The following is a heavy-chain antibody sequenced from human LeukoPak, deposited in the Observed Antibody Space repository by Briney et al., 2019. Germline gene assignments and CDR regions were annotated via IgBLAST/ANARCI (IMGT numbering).Heavy chain of an antibody. D-gene: IGHD3-10*01. Sequence: GESLKISCKGPEYIFSNYWIGWVRQMPGKGLEWMGSVYTGDSDTRYSPSLQGLVTISVDKSISTAYLQWSSLKASDTAMYYCARRPTFGSGSYDDAFDIWGQGTMVTVSS. CDR2: VYTGDSDT. J-gene: IGHJ3*02. CDR3: ARRPTFGSGSYDDAFDI. CDR1: EYIFSNYW. V-gene: IGHV5-51*01.